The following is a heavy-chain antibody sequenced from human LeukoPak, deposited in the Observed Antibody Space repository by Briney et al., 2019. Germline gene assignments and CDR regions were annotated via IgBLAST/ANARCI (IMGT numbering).Heavy chain of an antibody. CDR2: IYTAASET. J-gene: IGHJ5*02. V-gene: IGHV5-51*01. CDR1: GYNFPIYW. CDR3: ARGGAWFDH. Sequence: GESLKISCETSGYNFPIYWIGWVRQMPGKGLGWMGIIYTAASETRYNPSFQGQFTISADKSISTAYLQWNSVKSSDSGVYYCARGGAWFDHWGQGTLVTVSS.